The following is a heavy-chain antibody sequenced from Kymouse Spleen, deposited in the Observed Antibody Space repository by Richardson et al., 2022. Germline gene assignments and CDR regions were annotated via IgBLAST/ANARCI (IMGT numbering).Heavy chain of an antibody. V-gene: IGHV4-59*01. D-gene: IGHD6-6*01. Sequence: QVQLQESGPGLVKPSETLSLTCTVSGGSISSYYWSWIRQPPGKGLEWIGYIYYSGSTNYNPSLKSRVTISVDTSKNQFSLKLSSVTAADTAVYYCAREDQQLVGFDYWGQGTLVTVSS. J-gene: IGHJ4*02. CDR2: IYYSGST. CDR1: GGSISSYY. CDR3: AREDQQLVGFDY.